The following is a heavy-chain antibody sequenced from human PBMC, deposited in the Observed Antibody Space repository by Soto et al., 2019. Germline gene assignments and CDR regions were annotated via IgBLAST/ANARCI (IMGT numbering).Heavy chain of an antibody. V-gene: IGHV4-38-2*01. J-gene: IGHJ4*02. Sequence: KPSETLSLTCAVSITNIYYFGWIRQPPVKGLEWIGSIYHSVSTYYNPSLKSRVTISVETSRNQFSLNLRSVTAADTAVYFCASPRSAYCSDTSCYVAPFQYWGQETMVIVSS. CDR1: ITNIYY. D-gene: IGHD2-2*01. CDR3: ASPRSAYCSDTSCYVAPFQY. CDR2: IYHSVST.